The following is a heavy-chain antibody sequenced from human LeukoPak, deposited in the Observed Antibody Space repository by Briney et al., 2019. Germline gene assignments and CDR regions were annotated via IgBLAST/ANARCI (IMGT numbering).Heavy chain of an antibody. J-gene: IGHJ4*02. CDR3: ARAPVISTVTTPLVDY. Sequence: SETLSLTCTVSGVSISSGSYYWSWLRQPAGKGLEWIGYIYYSGSTYYNPSLKSRVTISVDTSKNQFSLKLSSVTAADTAVYYCARAPVISTVTTPLVDYWGQGTLVTVSS. CDR1: GVSISSGSYY. D-gene: IGHD4-17*01. V-gene: IGHV4-31*03. CDR2: IYYSGST.